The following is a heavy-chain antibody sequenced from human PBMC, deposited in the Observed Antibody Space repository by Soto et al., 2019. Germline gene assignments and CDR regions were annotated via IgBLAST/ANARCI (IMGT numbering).Heavy chain of an antibody. J-gene: IGHJ4*02. Sequence: GASVKVFCKASGGTFSSYAISWVRQAPGQGLEWMGGIIPIFGTANYAQKFQGRVTITADESTSTAYMELSSLRSEDTAVYYCASYYDSSGYYYFDYWGQGTLVTVSS. V-gene: IGHV1-69*13. CDR2: IIPIFGTA. CDR3: ASYYDSSGYYYFDY. D-gene: IGHD3-22*01. CDR1: GGTFSSYA.